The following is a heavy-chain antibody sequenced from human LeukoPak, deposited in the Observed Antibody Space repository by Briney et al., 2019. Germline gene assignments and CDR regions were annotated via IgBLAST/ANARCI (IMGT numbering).Heavy chain of an antibody. CDR3: ARLVEGLLPARFDY. J-gene: IGHJ4*02. CDR1: GESFSGYY. Sequence: PSETLSLTCAVYGESFSGYYWTWIRQPPGRGLEWIGEINHSGSTTYNPSLKSRVTISVDTSKNQFSLKLSSVTAADTAVYYCARLVEGLLPARFDYWGQGTLVTVSS. D-gene: IGHD2-2*01. CDR2: INHSGST. V-gene: IGHV4-34*01.